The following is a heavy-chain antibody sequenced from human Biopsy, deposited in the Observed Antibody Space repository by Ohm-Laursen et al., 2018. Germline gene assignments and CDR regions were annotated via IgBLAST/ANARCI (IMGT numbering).Heavy chain of an antibody. J-gene: IGHJ3*02. D-gene: IGHD3-16*01. CDR1: GASVTSGSYY. Sequence: SETLSLTCTVSGASVTSGSYYWSWIRQPPGKGLEWLGYISNIWSTNYNPSLKSRVTISVDTSKNHFSLKSTSVTAADSAVYFCARDLHARGRRWGSSTGTFDMWGQGTVVTVSS. CDR2: ISNIWST. V-gene: IGHV4-61*01. CDR3: ARDLHARGRRWGSSTGTFDM.